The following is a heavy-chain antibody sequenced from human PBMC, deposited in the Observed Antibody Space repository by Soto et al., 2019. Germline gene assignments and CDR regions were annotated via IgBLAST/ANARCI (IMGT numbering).Heavy chain of an antibody. V-gene: IGHV4-39*01. CDR1: GGSISRSSYY. Sequence: QLQLQESGPGLVKPSETLSLTCTVSGGSISRSSYYWGWIRQPPGKGLEWIGSIYYSGSTYYNPSLKSRVTISVDTSKNQFSLKLSSVTAADTAVYYCARHRGYCSSTSCPLFEYYYYYYMDVWGKGTTVTVSS. J-gene: IGHJ6*03. CDR2: IYYSGST. D-gene: IGHD2-2*01. CDR3: ARHRGYCSSTSCPLFEYYYYYYMDV.